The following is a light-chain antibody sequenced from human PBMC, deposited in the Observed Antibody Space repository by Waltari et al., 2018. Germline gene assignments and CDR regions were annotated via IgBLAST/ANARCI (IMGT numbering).Light chain of an antibody. Sequence: SSELTQDPTVSVALGLTVHNTCQGDSLREYSPIRYQHKQGQAPRVVIFATEQRPSGIPDRFSGSSSGNTASLTISGAQAADEADYYCSSRDSSGPHLIFGGGTRLTVL. CDR2: ATE. J-gene: IGLJ2*01. CDR1: SLREYS. CDR3: SSRDSSGPHLI. V-gene: IGLV3-19*01.